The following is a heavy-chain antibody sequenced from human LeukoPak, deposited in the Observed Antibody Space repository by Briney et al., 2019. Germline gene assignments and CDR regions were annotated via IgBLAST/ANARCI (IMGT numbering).Heavy chain of an antibody. V-gene: IGHV3-21*01. CDR2: IDSSSNYI. CDR1: GFTFSGYS. D-gene: IGHD5-18*01. Sequence: GGSLRLSCEASGFTFSGYSMNWVRQAPGKGLEWVSSIDSSSNYIYYADSLKGRFIISRDNAKNSVFLQINSLRAEDTAVYYCTKDDGNNYGCLDYWGQGTLVTVSS. CDR3: TKDDGNNYGCLDY. J-gene: IGHJ4*02.